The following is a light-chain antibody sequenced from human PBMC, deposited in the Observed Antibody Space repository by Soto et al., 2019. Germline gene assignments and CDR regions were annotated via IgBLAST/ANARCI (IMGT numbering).Light chain of an antibody. CDR1: QSVGRDY. J-gene: IGKJ4*01. CDR2: HAS. V-gene: IGKV3-20*01. Sequence: EIVLTQSPGTLSLSPGERATLSCRASQSVGRDYLAWYQQKPGQAPRLLIYHASSRATGIPDRFSGSGSGTDFTLTISRLEPEDFAEFYCQQYASSPLTSGGGTKVEIK. CDR3: QQYASSPLT.